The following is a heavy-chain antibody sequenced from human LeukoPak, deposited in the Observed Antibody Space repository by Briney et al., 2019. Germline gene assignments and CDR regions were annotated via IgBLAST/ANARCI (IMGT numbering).Heavy chain of an antibody. Sequence: ASVKVSCKASGYTFTSYGISWVRRAPGQGLEWMGWISAYNGNTNYAQKLQGRVTMTTDTSTSTAYMELSSLRSEDTAVYYCARGHVGATKWFDPWGQGTLVTVSS. V-gene: IGHV1-18*01. J-gene: IGHJ5*02. CDR2: ISAYNGNT. D-gene: IGHD1-26*01. CDR3: ARGHVGATKWFDP. CDR1: GYTFTSYG.